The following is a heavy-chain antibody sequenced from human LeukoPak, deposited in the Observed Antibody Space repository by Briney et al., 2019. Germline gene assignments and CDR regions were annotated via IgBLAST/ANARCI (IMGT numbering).Heavy chain of an antibody. V-gene: IGHV3-21*01. Sequence: PGGSLRLSCAASGFTFSSYSMNWVRQAPGKGLEWVSSISSSSSYIYYADSVKGRFTISRDNAKNSLYLQMNSLRAEDTAVYYHARDFGRWFTYYYYGMDVWGQGTTVTVSS. CDR1: GFTFSSYS. J-gene: IGHJ6*02. CDR2: ISSSSSYI. D-gene: IGHD4-23*01. CDR3: ARDFGRWFTYYYYGMDV.